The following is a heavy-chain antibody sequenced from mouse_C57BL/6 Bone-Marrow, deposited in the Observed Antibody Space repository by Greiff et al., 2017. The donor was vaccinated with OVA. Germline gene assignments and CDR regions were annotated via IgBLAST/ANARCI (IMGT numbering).Heavy chain of an antibody. J-gene: IGHJ3*01. Sequence: VKVVESGPGLVQPSQSLSITCTVSGFSLTSYGVHWVRQSPGKGLEWLGVIWSGGSTDYNAAFISRLSISKDNSKSQVFFKMNSLQADDTAIYYCARRDGYYRFAYWGQGTLVTVSA. CDR2: IWSGGST. CDR3: ARRDGYYRFAY. V-gene: IGHV2-2*01. CDR1: GFSLTSYG. D-gene: IGHD2-3*01.